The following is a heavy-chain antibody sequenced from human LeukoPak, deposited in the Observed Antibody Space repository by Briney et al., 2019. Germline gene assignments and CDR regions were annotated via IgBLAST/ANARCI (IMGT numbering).Heavy chain of an antibody. CDR2: ISGSGGST. CDR1: GFTFSSYA. D-gene: IGHD2-2*02. V-gene: IGHV3-23*01. CDR3: AKGGYCSSTSCYKAIDY. J-gene: IGHJ4*02. Sequence: PGGSLRLSCAASGFTFSSYAMSWVRQAPGKGLEWVSAISGSGGSTHYADSVKGRFTISRGNSKNTLYLQMNSLRAEDTAVYYCAKGGYCSSTSCYKAIDYWGQGTLVTVSS.